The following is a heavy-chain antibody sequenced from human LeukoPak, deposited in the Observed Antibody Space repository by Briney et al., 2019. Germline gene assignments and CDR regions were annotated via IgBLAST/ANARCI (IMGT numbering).Heavy chain of an antibody. V-gene: IGHV3-9*01. CDR2: ISWNSGSI. J-gene: IGHJ4*02. Sequence: GGSLRLSCAASGFTFNDYAMHWVRQAPGKGLEWVSSISWNSGSIGYADSVKGRFTISRDNAKNSLYLQMSSLRAEDTALYYCAKDKAIFGVVPKRSLDYWGQGTLVTVSS. D-gene: IGHD3-3*01. CDR1: GFTFNDYA. CDR3: AKDKAIFGVVPKRSLDY.